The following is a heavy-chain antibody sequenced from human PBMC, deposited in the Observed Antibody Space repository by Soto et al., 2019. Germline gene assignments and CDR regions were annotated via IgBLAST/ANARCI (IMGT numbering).Heavy chain of an antibody. CDR3: ARSQGSSTSLEIYYYYYYGMDV. J-gene: IGHJ6*02. V-gene: IGHV1-69*01. CDR2: NFPISDTT. D-gene: IGHD2-2*01. Sequence: QVQLVQSGAEVKKPGSSVKVSCKASGGTFSSYAISWVRQAPGQGLEWMGGNFPISDTTNYAQKFQGRVTTTANEATSTAYMELSSLRSEDTAVYYCARSQGSSTSLEIYYYYYYGMDVWGQGTTVTVSS. CDR1: GGTFSSYA.